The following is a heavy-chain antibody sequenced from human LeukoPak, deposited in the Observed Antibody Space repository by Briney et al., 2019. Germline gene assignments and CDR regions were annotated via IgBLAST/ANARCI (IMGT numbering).Heavy chain of an antibody. V-gene: IGHV1-24*01. CDR1: GYTLTELS. D-gene: IGHD2-2*01. J-gene: IGHJ6*03. Sequence: ASVKVSCKVSGYTLTELSMHWVRQAPGKGLEWMGGFDPEDGETIYAQKFQGRVTMTEDTSTDTAYMELSSLRSEDTAVYYCATDQGVVPDRRYYYYYMDVWGKGTTVTVSS. CDR2: FDPEDGET. CDR3: ATDQGVVPDRRYYYYYMDV.